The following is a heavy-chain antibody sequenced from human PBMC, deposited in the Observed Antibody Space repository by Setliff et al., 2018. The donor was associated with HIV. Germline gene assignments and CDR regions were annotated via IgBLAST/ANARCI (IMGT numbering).Heavy chain of an antibody. D-gene: IGHD3-3*01. CDR2: LNPNGGST. Sequence: ASVKVSCKTSGYAFTYYYIHWVRQAPGQGLEWLGTLNPNGGSTTYAQKFQGRVTMTRDTSTSTVYMELRSLRSEDTAVYFCARMQAYYNFWRSTYYFDYWGQGTPVTVSS. CDR3: ARMQAYYNFWRSTYYFDY. V-gene: IGHV1-46*01. J-gene: IGHJ4*02. CDR1: GYAFTYYY.